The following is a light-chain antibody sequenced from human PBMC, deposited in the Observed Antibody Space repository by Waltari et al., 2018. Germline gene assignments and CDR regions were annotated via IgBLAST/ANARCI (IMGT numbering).Light chain of an antibody. CDR3: CSYAGSYTVV. V-gene: IGLV2-11*01. CDR2: DVS. J-gene: IGLJ2*01. CDR1: SSDFGGYNY. Sequence: QSALTQPRPVSGSPGQSVTIPCTGTSSDFGGYNYVSWYQQHPGKAPKLMIYDVSKRPSGVPDRFSGSKSGNTASLTISGLQAEDEADYYCCSYAGSYTVVFGGGTKLTVL.